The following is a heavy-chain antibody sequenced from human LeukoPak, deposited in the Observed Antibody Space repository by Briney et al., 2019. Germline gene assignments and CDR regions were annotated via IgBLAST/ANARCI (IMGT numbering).Heavy chain of an antibody. J-gene: IGHJ4*02. CDR2: ISYDGSNK. CDR3: ASTTIFGVVIIAPFDY. Sequence: GVSLRLSCAASGFTFSSYAMHWVRQAPGKGLEWVAVISYDGSNKYYADSVKGRFTISRDNSKNTLYLQMNSLRAEDTAVYYCASTTIFGVVIIAPFDYWGQGTLVTVSS. D-gene: IGHD3-3*01. V-gene: IGHV3-30-3*01. CDR1: GFTFSSYA.